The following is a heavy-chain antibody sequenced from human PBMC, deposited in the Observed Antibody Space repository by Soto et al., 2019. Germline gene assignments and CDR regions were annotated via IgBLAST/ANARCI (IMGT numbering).Heavy chain of an antibody. D-gene: IGHD3-10*01. CDR1: GGSISSYY. Sequence: PSETLSLTCTVSGGSISSYYWSWIRQPPGKGLEWIGYIYYSGSTNYNPSLKSRVTISVDTSKNQFSLKLSSVTAADTAVYYCARDKITSYFAYWGQGTLITVPS. CDR2: IYYSGST. J-gene: IGHJ4*02. CDR3: ARDKITSYFAY. V-gene: IGHV4-59*01.